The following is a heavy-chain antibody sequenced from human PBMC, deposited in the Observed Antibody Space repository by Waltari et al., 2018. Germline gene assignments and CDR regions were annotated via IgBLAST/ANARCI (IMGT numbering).Heavy chain of an antibody. Sequence: EVQLVESGGGLVQPGRSLRLSCAASGFTFDDYAMHWVRQAPGKGLEWVSGISWNSGSIGYADSVKGRFTISRDNAKNSLYLQMNSLRAEDTALYYCAKVLPSYDSSGYYWSDAFDIWGQGTMVTVSS. CDR1: GFTFDDYA. V-gene: IGHV3-9*01. D-gene: IGHD3-22*01. CDR2: ISWNSGSI. J-gene: IGHJ3*02. CDR3: AKVLPSYDSSGYYWSDAFDI.